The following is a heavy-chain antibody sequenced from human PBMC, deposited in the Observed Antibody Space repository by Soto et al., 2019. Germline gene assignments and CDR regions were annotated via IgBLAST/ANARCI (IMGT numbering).Heavy chain of an antibody. CDR3: AKVKIVVVPAAIDYGMDV. D-gene: IGHD2-2*02. J-gene: IGHJ6*02. CDR1: GFTFSSYG. V-gene: IGHV3-30*18. Sequence: PGGSLRLSCAASGFTFSSYGMHWVRQAPGKGLEWVAVISYDGSNKYYADSVKGRFTISRDNSKNTLYLQMNSLRAEDTAVYYCAKVKIVVVPAAIDYGMDVWGQGTTVTVSS. CDR2: ISYDGSNK.